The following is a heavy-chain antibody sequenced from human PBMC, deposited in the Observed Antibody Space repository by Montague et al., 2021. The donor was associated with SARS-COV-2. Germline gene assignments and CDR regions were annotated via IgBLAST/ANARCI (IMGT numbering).Heavy chain of an antibody. V-gene: IGHV6-1*01. D-gene: IGHD1-1*01. CDR3: ARHSYKTFDL. J-gene: IGHJ4*02. Sequence: NEYAEAVKGRITINQDTPKNQFSLHLTSVTPEDTAVYYCARHSYKTFDLWGQGTLVTISS. CDR2: N.